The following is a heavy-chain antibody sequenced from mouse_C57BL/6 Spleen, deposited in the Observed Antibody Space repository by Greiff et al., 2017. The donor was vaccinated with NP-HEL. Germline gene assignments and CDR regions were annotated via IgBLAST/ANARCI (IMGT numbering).Heavy chain of an antibody. V-gene: IGHV5-6*01. J-gene: IGHJ2*01. CDR3: ARGDWDPYFDY. CDR1: GFTFSSYG. Sequence: EVHLVESGGDLVKPGGSLKLSCAASGFTFSSYGMSWVRQTPDQRLEWVATISSGGSYTYYPDSVQGRFTISRDNAKNTLYLQMSSLKSEDTAMYYCARGDWDPYFDYWGQGTTLTVSS. D-gene: IGHD4-1*01. CDR2: ISSGGSYT.